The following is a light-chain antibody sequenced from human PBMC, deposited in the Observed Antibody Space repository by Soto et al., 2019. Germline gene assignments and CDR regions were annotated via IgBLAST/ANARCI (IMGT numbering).Light chain of an antibody. CDR3: QQYYSPPDT. J-gene: IGKJ2*01. V-gene: IGKV4-1*01. Sequence: DIVMTQSPDSLAVSLGERATIDCNSSQSILYSSNNKNYLAWYQQRPGQPPKLLIYWASTRESGVPDRFSGSGSGTDFTLTISSLQAEDVAVYYCQQYYSPPDTFCQGTRLEIK. CDR1: QSILYSSNNKNY. CDR2: WAS.